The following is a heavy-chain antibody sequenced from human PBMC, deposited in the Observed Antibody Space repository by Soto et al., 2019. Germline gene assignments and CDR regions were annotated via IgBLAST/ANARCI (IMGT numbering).Heavy chain of an antibody. J-gene: IGHJ5*02. Sequence: QVQLVQSGAEVKKPGASVKVSCKASGYTFTSYDINWVRQATGQGLEWMGWMNPNSGNTGYAQKFPGRVTMTRNTSRSTAYMELSSLRSEDTAVYYCARVEQWRDNWFDPWGQGTLVTVSS. CDR3: ARVEQWRDNWFDP. CDR1: GYTFTSYD. V-gene: IGHV1-8*01. CDR2: MNPNSGNT. D-gene: IGHD6-19*01.